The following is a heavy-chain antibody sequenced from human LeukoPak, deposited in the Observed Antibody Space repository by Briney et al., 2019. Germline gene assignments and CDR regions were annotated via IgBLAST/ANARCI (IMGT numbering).Heavy chain of an antibody. D-gene: IGHD3-3*01. V-gene: IGHV4-30-4*01. Sequence: KPSETLSLTCTVSGGSISSGDYYWSWIRQPPGKGLEWIGYIYYSGSTYYNPSLKSRVTISVDTSKNQFSLKLSSVTAADTAVYYCARALRFLEWLKDYWGQGTLVTVSS. CDR3: ARALRFLEWLKDY. CDR2: IYYSGST. J-gene: IGHJ4*02. CDR1: GGSISSGDYY.